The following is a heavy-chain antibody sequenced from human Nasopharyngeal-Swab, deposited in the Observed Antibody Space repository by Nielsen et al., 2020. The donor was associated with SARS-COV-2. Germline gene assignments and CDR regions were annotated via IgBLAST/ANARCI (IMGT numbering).Heavy chain of an antibody. CDR1: GFTFGSYA. J-gene: IGHJ3*02. CDR3: AKGYGASMIVVVYDAFDI. V-gene: IGHV3-23*01. Sequence: GESLKISCAASGFTFGSYAMSWVRQAPGKGLEWASAISGSGGSTYYADSVKGRFTISRDNSKNTLFLQMNSLRAEDTAVYFCAKGYGASMIVVVYDAFDIWGQGTMVTVSS. CDR2: ISGSGGST. D-gene: IGHD3-22*01.